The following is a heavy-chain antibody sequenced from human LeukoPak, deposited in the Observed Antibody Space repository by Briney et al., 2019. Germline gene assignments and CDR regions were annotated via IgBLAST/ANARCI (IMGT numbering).Heavy chain of an antibody. D-gene: IGHD6-13*01. CDR2: ISSSSSYI. J-gene: IGHJ4*02. CDR3: ARDLRYSSSWYLSPFDY. V-gene: IGHV3-21*01. CDR1: GFTFSSYS. Sequence: GGSLSLSCAASGFTFSSYSMNWVRQAPGKGLEWVSSISSSSSYIYYADSVKGRFTISRDNAKNSLYLQMNSLRAEDTAVYYCARDLRYSSSWYLSPFDYWGQGTLVTVSS.